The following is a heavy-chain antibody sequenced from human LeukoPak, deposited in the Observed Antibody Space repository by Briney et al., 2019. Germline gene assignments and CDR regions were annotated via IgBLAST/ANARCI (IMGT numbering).Heavy chain of an antibody. J-gene: IGHJ3*02. CDR2: IYPGDSET. CDR3: ARPEEHGDYVHDAFDI. D-gene: IGHD4-17*01. V-gene: IGHV5-51*01. Sequence: GESLKISCKASGYRFTTYWIGWVRQMPGKGLEWMGFIYPGDSETRYSPSFQGQVTISADKSISTAYLQWSSLKASDTAMYYCARPEEHGDYVHDAFDIWGQGTMVTVSS. CDR1: GYRFTTYW.